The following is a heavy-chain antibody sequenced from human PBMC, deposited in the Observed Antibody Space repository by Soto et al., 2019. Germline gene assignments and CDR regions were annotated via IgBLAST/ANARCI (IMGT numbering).Heavy chain of an antibody. CDR2: ISGSGGST. Sequence: EVQLLESGGGLVQPGGSLRLSCGASGFTFNSYAMTWVRQAPGKGLEWVSAISGSGGSTYYADSVKGRFTISRDQSKNTLYLQMNILRAEETAVYYWAKDRHYGSATYSDSYLDYWGQGTLVTVSS. D-gene: IGHD3-10*01. V-gene: IGHV3-23*01. CDR3: AKDRHYGSATYSDSYLDY. CDR1: GFTFNSYA. J-gene: IGHJ4*02.